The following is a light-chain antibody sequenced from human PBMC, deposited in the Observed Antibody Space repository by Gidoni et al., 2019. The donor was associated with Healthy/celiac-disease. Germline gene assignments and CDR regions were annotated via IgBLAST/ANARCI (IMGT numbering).Light chain of an antibody. CDR2: GAG. CDR1: QSVSSSY. J-gene: IGKJ3*01. CDR3: QQYGSSPRCT. V-gene: IGKV3-20*01. Sequence: IVLTPSPGTPSLSPGERATISCRASQSVSSSYLAWYQQKPGEAPRLLIDGAGSRATGMPDMCSSSGCGTDVTITISSIVEEDFAVDYCQQYGSSPRCTFGPGTKVEIK.